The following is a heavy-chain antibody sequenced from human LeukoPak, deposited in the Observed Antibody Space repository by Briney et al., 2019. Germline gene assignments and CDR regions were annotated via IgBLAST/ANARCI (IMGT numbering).Heavy chain of an antibody. Sequence: HARGSLRTSCAASGFTFSNYVMSWVRQAPEKGLQWVSSSSGSGGSTYYADSVKGRFTISRDSSKKTVYLQMNSLRDEDTAVYFCAKGASPGYYGSGRFDFWGQGILVTVSS. CDR3: AKGASPGYYGSGRFDF. CDR1: GFTFSNYV. D-gene: IGHD3-10*01. J-gene: IGHJ5*01. V-gene: IGHV3-23*01. CDR2: SSGSGGST.